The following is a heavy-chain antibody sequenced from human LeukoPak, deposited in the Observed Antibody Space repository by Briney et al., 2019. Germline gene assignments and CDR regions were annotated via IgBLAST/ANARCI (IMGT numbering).Heavy chain of an antibody. D-gene: IGHD2-8*01. CDR2: INPNSGGT. CDR3: ARDRELMVYATFYYYYYGMDV. J-gene: IGHJ6*02. Sequence: ASVTVSCTASGYTFTGYYMHWVRQAPGQGLEWMGWINPNSGGTNYAQKFQGRVTMTRDTSISTAYMELSRLRSDDTAVYYCARDRELMVYATFYYYYYGMDVWGQGTTVTVSS. V-gene: IGHV1-2*02. CDR1: GYTFTGYY.